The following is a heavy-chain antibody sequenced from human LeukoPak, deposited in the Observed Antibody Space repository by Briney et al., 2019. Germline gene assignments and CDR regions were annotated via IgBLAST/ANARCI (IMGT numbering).Heavy chain of an antibody. J-gene: IGHJ4*02. Sequence: SETLSLTCTVSGGSISSYYWSWIRQPPGKGLEWIGYIFYSGSTNYNPSLKSRVTISVDTSKNQFSLKLSSVTAADTAVYYCARPRTYYDFWRGYPPFDYWGQGTLVTVSS. CDR2: IFYSGST. CDR3: ARPRTYYDFWRGYPPFDY. D-gene: IGHD3-3*01. CDR1: GGSISSYY. V-gene: IGHV4-59*01.